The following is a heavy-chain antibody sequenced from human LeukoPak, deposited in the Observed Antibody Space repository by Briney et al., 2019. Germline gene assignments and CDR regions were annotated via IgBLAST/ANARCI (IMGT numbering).Heavy chain of an antibody. D-gene: IGHD3-3*01. V-gene: IGHV4-34*01. CDR2: INHSGST. Sequence: SETLSLTCAVYGGSFSGYYWSWIRQPPGKGLEWIGEINHSGSTNYNPSLKSRVTISVDTSKNQFSLKLSSVTAADTAVYYCARCVTDRDYDFWSGYYSLYYYYYYMDVWGKGTTVTVSS. CDR1: GGSFSGYY. CDR3: ARCVTDRDYDFWSGYYSLYYYYYYMDV. J-gene: IGHJ6*03.